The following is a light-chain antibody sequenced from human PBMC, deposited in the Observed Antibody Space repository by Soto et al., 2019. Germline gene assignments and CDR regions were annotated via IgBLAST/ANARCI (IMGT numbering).Light chain of an antibody. V-gene: IGKV3-20*01. CDR3: QQYGSSPWT. CDR1: QSVRSN. Sequence: EIVMTQSPATLSVSPWERATLSCRASQSVRSNLAWYQQKPGQAPRLLIYDVSNRATGIPARFSGSGSGTDFTLTISRLEPEDFAVYYCQQYGSSPWTFGQGTKVDIK. CDR2: DVS. J-gene: IGKJ1*01.